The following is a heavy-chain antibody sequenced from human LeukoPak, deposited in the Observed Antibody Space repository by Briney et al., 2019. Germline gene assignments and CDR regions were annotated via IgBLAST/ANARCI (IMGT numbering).Heavy chain of an antibody. D-gene: IGHD2-21*01. J-gene: IGHJ3*02. CDR3: ARSRSIAGDGFDI. CDR2: ISSSGYTI. Sequence: PGGSLRLSCEASGFTFRGYEMNWVRQAPGKGLEWVSYISSSGYTIYYADSVKGRFTISRDNAKNSLYLQMNSLRAEDTAVYYCARSRSIAGDGFDIWGQGTMVTVSS. CDR1: GFTFRGYE. V-gene: IGHV3-48*03.